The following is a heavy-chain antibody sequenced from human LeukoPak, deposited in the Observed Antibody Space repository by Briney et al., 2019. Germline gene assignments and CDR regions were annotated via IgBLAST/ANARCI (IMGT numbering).Heavy chain of an antibody. CDR1: GFTFSSYG. D-gene: IGHD1-26*01. CDR2: ISYDGSNK. J-gene: IGHJ4*02. Sequence: GGSLRLSWAASGFTFSSYGMHWVRQAPAKGLEWVAVISYDGSNKYYADSVKGRFTISRDNSKNTLYLQMNSLRAEDTAVYYCAKGIVGATWHDFTDYWGQGTLVTVSS. V-gene: IGHV3-30*18. CDR3: AKGIVGATWHDFTDY.